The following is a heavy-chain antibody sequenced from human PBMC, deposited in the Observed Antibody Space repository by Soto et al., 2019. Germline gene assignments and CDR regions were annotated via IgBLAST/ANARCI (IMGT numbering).Heavy chain of an antibody. D-gene: IGHD3-3*01. CDR3: AHRSFATDAFDV. V-gene: IGHV2-5*01. CDR1: GFSLSTSGVG. CDR2: IYWNDDK. Sequence: QITLKESGPTLVKPTQTLTLTCTFSGFSLSTSGVGVGWIRQPPGKALEWLALIYWNDDKHYSPSLKSRLTIAKDTSENPLVLTITNTDPVDTPTYYCAHRSFATDAFDVWGQGTMVTVSS. J-gene: IGHJ3*01.